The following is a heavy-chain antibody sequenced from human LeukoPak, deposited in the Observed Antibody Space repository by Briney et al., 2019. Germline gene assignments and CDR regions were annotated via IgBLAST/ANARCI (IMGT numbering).Heavy chain of an antibody. J-gene: IGHJ4*02. CDR2: ISSSSSFI. CDR1: GFTVSTNC. CDR3: ARDRDYAFDY. V-gene: IGHV3-48*02. Sequence: GGSLRLSCAASGFTVSTNCMTWVRQAPGKGLEWISYISSSSSFIWYADSVKGRFTISRDDAKNSLSLQMNTLRDEDTAVYYCARDRDYAFDYWGQGILVTVSS. D-gene: IGHD4/OR15-4a*01.